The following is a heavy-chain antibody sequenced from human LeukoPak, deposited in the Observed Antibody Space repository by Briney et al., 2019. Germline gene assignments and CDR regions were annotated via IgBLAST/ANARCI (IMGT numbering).Heavy chain of an antibody. J-gene: IGHJ3*02. Sequence: PSETLSLTCAVYGGSFSGYYWSWIRQPPGKGLEWIGEINHSGSTNYNPSLKSRVTISVDTSKNQFSLKLSSVTAADTAVYYCARGDVDIVAISIWGQGTMVTVSS. CDR3: ARGDVDIVAISI. V-gene: IGHV4-34*01. CDR1: GGSFSGYY. CDR2: INHSGST. D-gene: IGHD5-12*01.